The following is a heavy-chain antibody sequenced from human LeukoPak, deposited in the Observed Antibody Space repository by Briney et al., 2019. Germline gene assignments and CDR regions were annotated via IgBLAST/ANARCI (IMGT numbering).Heavy chain of an antibody. CDR2: ISSSSSYI. V-gene: IGHV3-21*01. CDR1: GFSLSRYW. J-gene: IGHJ4*02. CDR3: ARGARLGELSGTY. Sequence: GGSLRLSCAASGFSLSRYWMHWVRQAPGKGLEWVSSISSSSSYIYYADSVKGRFTISRDNAKNSLYLQMNSLRAEDTAVYYCARGARLGELSGTYWGQGTLVTVSS. D-gene: IGHD3-16*02.